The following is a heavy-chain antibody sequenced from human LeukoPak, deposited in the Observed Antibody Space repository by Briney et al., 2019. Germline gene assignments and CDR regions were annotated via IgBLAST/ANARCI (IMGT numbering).Heavy chain of an antibody. CDR3: AKARIAAAGTGAFDV. CDR2: SATDGSA. V-gene: IGHV3-23*01. D-gene: IGHD6-13*01. Sequence: SATDGSAQYAESVKGRFTISRDNSKNSLYLQMNSLRDGDTAVYYCAKARIAAAGTGAFDVWGQGTMVTVSS. J-gene: IGHJ3*01.